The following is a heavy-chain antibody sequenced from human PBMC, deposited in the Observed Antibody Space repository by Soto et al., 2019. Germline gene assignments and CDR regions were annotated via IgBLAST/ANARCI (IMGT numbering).Heavy chain of an antibody. CDR1: GFTFSRNG. V-gene: IGHV3-33*01. Sequence: ESGGGVVQPGRSLRLSCAASGFTFSRNGMHWIRQAPGKGLEWVAIIWYHGNKENYADSVRGRFTISRDNSKNTVYLQMDSLRVEDTAVYYCARWNLVGPTIDAFDLWGQGTLVTVSS. D-gene: IGHD1-26*01. CDR3: ARWNLVGPTIDAFDL. J-gene: IGHJ3*01. CDR2: IWYHGNKE.